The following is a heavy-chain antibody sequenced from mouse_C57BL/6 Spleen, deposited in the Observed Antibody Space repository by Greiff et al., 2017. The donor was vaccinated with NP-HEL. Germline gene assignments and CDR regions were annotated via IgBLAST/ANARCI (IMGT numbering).Heavy chain of an antibody. J-gene: IGHJ1*03. CDR2: INPYNGGT. V-gene: IGHV1-19*01. Sequence: VQLKQSGPVLVKPGASVKMSCKASGYTFTDYYMNWVKQSHGKSLEWIGVINPYNGGTSYNQKFKGKATLTVDKSSSTAYMELNSLTSEDSAVYYCARKDYGSTWYFDVWGTGTTVTVSS. CDR3: ARKDYGSTWYFDV. D-gene: IGHD1-1*01. CDR1: GYTFTDYY.